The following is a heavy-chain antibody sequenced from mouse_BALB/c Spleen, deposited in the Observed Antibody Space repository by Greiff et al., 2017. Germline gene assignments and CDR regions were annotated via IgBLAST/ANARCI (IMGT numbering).Heavy chain of an antibody. CDR3: AREATALYAMDY. V-gene: IGHV1-87*01. Sequence: QVQLQQSGAELARPGASVKLSCKASGYTFTSYWMQWVKQRPGQGLEWIGAIYPGDGDTRYTQKFKGKATLTADKSSSTAYMQLSSLASEDSAVYYCAREATALYAMDYWGQGTSVTVSS. CDR1: GYTFTSYW. D-gene: IGHD1-2*01. CDR2: IYPGDGDT. J-gene: IGHJ4*01.